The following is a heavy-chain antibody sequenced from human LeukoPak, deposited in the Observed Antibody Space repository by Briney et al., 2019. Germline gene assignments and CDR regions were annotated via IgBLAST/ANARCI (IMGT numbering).Heavy chain of an antibody. Sequence: GGSLRLSCAASGFTFSSYSMNWVRQAPGKGLEWVSYISSSSSTIYYADSVKGRFTISRDNAKTSLYLQMNSLRAEDTAVYYCARGKIYYYYMDVWGKGTTVTVSS. CDR3: ARGKIYYYYMDV. J-gene: IGHJ6*03. CDR1: GFTFSSYS. CDR2: ISSSSSTI. V-gene: IGHV3-48*04.